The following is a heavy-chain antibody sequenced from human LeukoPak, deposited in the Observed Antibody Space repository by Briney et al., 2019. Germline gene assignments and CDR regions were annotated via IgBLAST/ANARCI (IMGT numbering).Heavy chain of an antibody. V-gene: IGHV3-30*02. J-gene: IGHJ6*03. Sequence: PGGSLRLSCAAPGFTLSSHWMGWVRQAPGKGLEWVAFIRYDGTNKYYADSVKGRFTISRDNSKNTLYLQMSSLRAEDTAVYYCAKSTPMDVWGKGTTVTVSS. CDR2: IRYDGTNK. D-gene: IGHD5/OR15-5a*01. CDR1: GFTLSSHW. CDR3: AKSTPMDV.